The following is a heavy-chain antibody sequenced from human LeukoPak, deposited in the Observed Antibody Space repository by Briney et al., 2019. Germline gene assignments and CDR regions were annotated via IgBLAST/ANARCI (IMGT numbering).Heavy chain of an antibody. V-gene: IGHV4-4*02. CDR1: GGSISSSNW. J-gene: IGHJ2*01. CDR3: ARTPDAAAPYWYFDL. D-gene: IGHD6-13*01. Sequence: PSGTLSLTCAVSGGSISSSNWWSWVRQPPGKGLEWIGEINHSGSTNYDPSLKSRVTISVDTSKNQFSLKLSSVTAADTAVYYCARTPDAAAPYWYFDLWGRGTLVTVSS. CDR2: INHSGST.